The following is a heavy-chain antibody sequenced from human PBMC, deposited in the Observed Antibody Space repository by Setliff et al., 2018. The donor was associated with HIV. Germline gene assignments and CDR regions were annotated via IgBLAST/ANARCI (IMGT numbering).Heavy chain of an antibody. CDR1: GASVGNYF. CDR3: ARDPAIYSDF. CDR2: MYTTVDA. V-gene: IGHV4-4*07. D-gene: IGHD2-2*01. J-gene: IGHJ4*02. Sequence: SETLSLTCTVTGASVGNYFWSWIRQSAGKGLEWIGRMYTTVDAAYNPSLKGRVIMSVDTSKNQISLKLTSVTAADTAMYYCARDPAIYSDFWGQGVLVTVSS.